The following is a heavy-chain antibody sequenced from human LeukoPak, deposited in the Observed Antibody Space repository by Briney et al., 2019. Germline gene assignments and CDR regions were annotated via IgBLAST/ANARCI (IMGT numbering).Heavy chain of an antibody. CDR1: GGSISSGGYS. Sequence: SETLSLTCAVSGGSISSGGYSWRWIRQPPGKGLEWIGYIYHSGSTYYNPSLKSRVTISVDRSKNQFSLKLSSVTAADTAVYYCARVGNSSGPYYYYGMDVWGQGTTVTVSS. CDR3: ARVGNSSGPYYYYGMDV. CDR2: IYHSGST. D-gene: IGHD3-22*01. J-gene: IGHJ6*02. V-gene: IGHV4-30-2*01.